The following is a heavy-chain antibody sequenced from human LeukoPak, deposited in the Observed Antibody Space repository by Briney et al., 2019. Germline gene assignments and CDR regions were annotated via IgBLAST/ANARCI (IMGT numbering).Heavy chain of an antibody. D-gene: IGHD6-19*01. CDR1: GFTFSSYA. CDR2: ISSNGGST. V-gene: IGHV3-64D*06. Sequence: GGSLRLYCSASGFTFSSYAMHWVRQAPGKGLEYVSAISSNGGSTYYADSVKGRFTISRDNSKNTLYLQMSSLRAEDTAVYYCVKDSDRSGWYLVDYWGQGTLVTVSS. J-gene: IGHJ4*02. CDR3: VKDSDRSGWYLVDY.